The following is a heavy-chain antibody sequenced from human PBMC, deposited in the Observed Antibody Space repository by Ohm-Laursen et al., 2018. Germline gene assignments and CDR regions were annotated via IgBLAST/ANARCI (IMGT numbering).Heavy chain of an antibody. D-gene: IGHD6-19*01. CDR2: INPRGDRT. V-gene: IGHV1-46*02. CDR1: GFTFNRYH. Sequence: ASVKVSCKASGFTFNRYHMHWVRQAPGQGLEWMGIINPRGDRTSYAQKFQGRVTLTRDTSTSTVYMELSSLKSEDTAVYYCARDNSIAVAGTWWFDPWGQGTLVTVSS. J-gene: IGHJ5*02. CDR3: ARDNSIAVAGTWWFDP.